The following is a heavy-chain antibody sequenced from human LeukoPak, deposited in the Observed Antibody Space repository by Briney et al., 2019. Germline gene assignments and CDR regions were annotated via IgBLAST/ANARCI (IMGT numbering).Heavy chain of an antibody. CDR2: INPNSGGT. J-gene: IGHJ4*02. D-gene: IGHD3-3*01. Sequence: ASVKVSCKASGYTFTGYYMHWVRQAPGQGLEWMGWINPNSGGTNYAQKLQGRVTMTTDTSTSTAYMELRSLRSDDTAVYYCARVDRVSGYDFWSGYYAASYFDYWGQGTLVTVSS. CDR3: ARVDRVSGYDFWSGYYAASYFDY. V-gene: IGHV1-2*02. CDR1: GYTFTGYY.